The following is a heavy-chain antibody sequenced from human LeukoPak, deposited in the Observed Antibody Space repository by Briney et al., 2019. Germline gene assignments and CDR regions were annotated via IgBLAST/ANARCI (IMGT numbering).Heavy chain of an antibody. CDR1: GFTFSDYY. CDR2: ISSSSSYT. CDR3: ARSGGIAARDWYFDL. J-gene: IGHJ2*01. V-gene: IGHV3-11*06. Sequence: GGSLRLSCAASGFTFSDYYMSWIRQAPGKGLEWVSYISSSSSYTNYADSVKGRFTISRDNAKNSLYLQMNSLRAEDTAVYYCARSGGIAARDWYFDLWGRGTLVTVSS. D-gene: IGHD6-6*01.